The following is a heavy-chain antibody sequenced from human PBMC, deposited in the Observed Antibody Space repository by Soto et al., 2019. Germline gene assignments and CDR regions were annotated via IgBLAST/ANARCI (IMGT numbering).Heavy chain of an antibody. D-gene: IGHD6-13*01. CDR1: GGSISSYY. V-gene: IGHV4-59*01. Sequence: SETLSLTCTVSGGSISSYYWSWIRQPPGKGLEWIGYIYYSGSTNYNPSLKSRVTISVDTSKNQFSLKLSSVTAADTAVYYCARVPIAAAGEYYFDYWGQGTLVTVSS. CDR3: ARVPIAAAGEYYFDY. CDR2: IYYSGST. J-gene: IGHJ4*02.